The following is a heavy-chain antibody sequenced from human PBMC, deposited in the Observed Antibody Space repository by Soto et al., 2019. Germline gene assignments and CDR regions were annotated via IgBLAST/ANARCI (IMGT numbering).Heavy chain of an antibody. J-gene: IGHJ4*02. D-gene: IGHD5-12*01. CDR3: ARSLSGYESGTSLEY. CDR1: GGPISGSQ. CDR2: INHSGNT. V-gene: IGHV4-34*01. Sequence: PSETLSLTCGVYGGPISGSQWNWSRQSPGQGLECIGDINHSGNTYYNPSVKSRVLISIDTSKSQFSLKLSSVAAADTAVYYCARSLSGYESGTSLEYWAQGALVTVSA.